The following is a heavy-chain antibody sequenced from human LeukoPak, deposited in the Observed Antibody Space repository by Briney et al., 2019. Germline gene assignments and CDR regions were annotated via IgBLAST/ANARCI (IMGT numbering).Heavy chain of an antibody. D-gene: IGHD3-10*01. J-gene: IGHJ4*02. Sequence: GGSLRLSCAASGFTFSSHSMNWVRQAPGKGLEWVSSISSSSSYIYYADSVKGRFTISRDNAKNSLYLQMNSLRAEDTAVYYCATDYGSGSYQGDYWGQGTLVTVSS. CDR3: ATDYGSGSYQGDY. CDR1: GFTFSSHS. V-gene: IGHV3-21*01. CDR2: ISSSSSYI.